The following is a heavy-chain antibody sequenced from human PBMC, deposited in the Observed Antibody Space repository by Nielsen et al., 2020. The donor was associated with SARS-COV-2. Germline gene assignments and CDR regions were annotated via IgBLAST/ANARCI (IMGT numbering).Heavy chain of an antibody. CDR3: AKIHRAGPTPEDKWS. D-gene: IGHD1-14*01. Sequence: GGSLRLSCAASGFTFSIYTMNWVRQAPGKGLEWVSGISGSGGRTHYADSVKGRFTISRDNSKNTMYLQMNSLRAEDTAVYYCAKIHRAGPTPEDKWSWGQGTLVTVSS. CDR2: ISGSGGRT. V-gene: IGHV3-23*01. CDR1: GFTFSIYT. J-gene: IGHJ5*02.